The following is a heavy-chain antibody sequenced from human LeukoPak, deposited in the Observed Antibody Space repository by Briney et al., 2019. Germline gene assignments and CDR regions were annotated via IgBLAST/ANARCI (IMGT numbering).Heavy chain of an antibody. CDR1: GGTFNTYA. Sequence: ASVKVSCKTSGGTFNTYAFSWVRQAPGQGLEWMGGIIPIFGTANYAQKFQGRVTITADESTSTAYMELSSLRSEDTAVYYCAKTRPLDSSSLSHGDYWGQGTLVTVSS. J-gene: IGHJ4*02. V-gene: IGHV1-69*13. CDR2: IIPIFGTA. CDR3: AKTRPLDSSSLSHGDY. D-gene: IGHD6-13*01.